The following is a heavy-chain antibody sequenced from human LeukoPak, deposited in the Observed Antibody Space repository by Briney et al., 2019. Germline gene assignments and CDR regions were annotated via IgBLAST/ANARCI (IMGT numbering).Heavy chain of an antibody. CDR3: ARGGVSNSWYRTPDY. CDR1: GYTFTNYG. D-gene: IGHD6-13*01. V-gene: IGHV1-18*01. CDR2: ISVYNGNA. J-gene: IGHJ4*02. Sequence: ASVKVSCKASGYTFTNYGISWVRQAPGQGLEWMGWISVYNGNANYVQKFQCRVTMTTDTSTSTAYMELRSLRSDDTAVYYCARGGVSNSWYRTPDYWGQGTLVTVSS.